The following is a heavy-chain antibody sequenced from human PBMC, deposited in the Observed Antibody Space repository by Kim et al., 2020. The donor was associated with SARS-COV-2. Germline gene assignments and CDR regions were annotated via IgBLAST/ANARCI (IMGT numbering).Heavy chain of an antibody. V-gene: IGHV4-59*01. Sequence: SETLSLTCTVSGGSISSYYWSWIRQPPGKGLEWIGYIYYSGSTNYNPSLKSRVTISVDTSKNQFSLKRSSVTAADTAVYYCAGSGYYGGFDYWGQGTLVT. D-gene: IGHD3-3*01. CDR2: IYYSGST. J-gene: IGHJ4*02. CDR1: GGSISSYY. CDR3: AGSGYYGGFDY.